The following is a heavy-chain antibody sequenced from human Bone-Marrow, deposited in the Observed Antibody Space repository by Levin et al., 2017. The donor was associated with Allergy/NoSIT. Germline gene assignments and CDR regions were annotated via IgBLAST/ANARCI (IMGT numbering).Heavy chain of an antibody. Sequence: LSLTCAASGFNFRNYAMHWVRQAPGKGLEWVTVISSYDGTNKYYADSVKGRFTVSRDNSKNTLFVQMNGLRPEDTAVYFCARETPWRGSAKKLNWYFEFWGRGTLVTVSS. V-gene: IGHV3-30*04. D-gene: IGHD4-23*01. J-gene: IGHJ2*01. CDR3: ARETPWRGSAKKLNWYFEF. CDR1: GFNFRNYA. CDR2: ISSYDGTNK.